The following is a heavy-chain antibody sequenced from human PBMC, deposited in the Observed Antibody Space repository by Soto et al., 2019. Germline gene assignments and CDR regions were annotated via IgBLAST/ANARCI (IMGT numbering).Heavy chain of an antibody. Sequence: GGSLRLSCAASGFTFSSYDMHWVRQATGKGLEWVSAIGTAGGTYYPGSVKGRFTISRENAKNSLYLQMNSLRAGDTAVYYCARAKGIAVAGLDYYYGMDVWGQGTTVTVSS. J-gene: IGHJ6*02. D-gene: IGHD6-19*01. CDR3: ARAKGIAVAGLDYYYGMDV. CDR2: IGTAGGT. CDR1: GFTFSSYD. V-gene: IGHV3-13*01.